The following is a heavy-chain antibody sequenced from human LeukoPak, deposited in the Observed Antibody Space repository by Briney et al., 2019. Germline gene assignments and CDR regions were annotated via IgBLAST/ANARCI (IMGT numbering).Heavy chain of an antibody. CDR2: TVSRGTT. CDR1: GFTFSSYH. J-gene: IGHJ5*02. Sequence: GGSLRLSCAASGFTFSSYHMNWVRQAPGKGLEWVSSTVSRGTTQYADSVKGRFTVSRDTSKNTLYLQMNSLRADDTAVYYCAKCSTSAYTTGWCNWIDPWGQGTLVTVSS. V-gene: IGHV3-23*01. CDR3: AKCSTSAYTTGWCNWIDP. D-gene: IGHD6-19*01.